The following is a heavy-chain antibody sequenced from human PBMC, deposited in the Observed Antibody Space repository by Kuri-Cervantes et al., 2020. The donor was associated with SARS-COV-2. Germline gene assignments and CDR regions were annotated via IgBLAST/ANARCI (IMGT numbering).Heavy chain of an antibody. CDR1: GFTFSSYA. CDR3: ARGARAFYYYYGMDV. Sequence: LSLTCAASGFTFSSYAMHWVRQAPGKGLEWVAVISYDGSNKYYADSVKGRFTISRDNSKNTLYLQMNSLRAEDTAVYYCARGARAFYYYYGMDVWGKGTTVTVSS. CDR2: ISYDGSNK. V-gene: IGHV3-30-3*01. J-gene: IGHJ6*04.